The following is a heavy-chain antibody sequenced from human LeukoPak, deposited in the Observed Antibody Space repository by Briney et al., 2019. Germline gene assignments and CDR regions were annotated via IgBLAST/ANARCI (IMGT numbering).Heavy chain of an antibody. Sequence: GGSLRLSCAASGFTFSSYWMHWVRQAPGKGLVWVSRINSDGSTTTYADSVKGRFTISKDNSKNTLYLQMNSLRAEDTAVYYCAKPREWLQLPLGYYYMDVWGKGTTVTVSS. CDR3: AKPREWLQLPLGYYYMDV. V-gene: IGHV3-74*01. D-gene: IGHD5-24*01. J-gene: IGHJ6*03. CDR1: GFTFSSYW. CDR2: INSDGSTT.